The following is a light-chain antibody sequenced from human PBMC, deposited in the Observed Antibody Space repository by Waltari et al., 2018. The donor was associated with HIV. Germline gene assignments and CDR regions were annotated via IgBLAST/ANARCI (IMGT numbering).Light chain of an antibody. CDR2: GNT. Sequence: QSALTQPPSVSGAPGQRVTISCTGSSSNNGAGYDVHWYQQLPGTAPKLLIYGNTNRPSGVPDRFSGSKSGTSASLAITGLQTEDEGTYYCQSYDNSLSGHWGFGGGTKLTVL. CDR1: SSNNGAGYD. V-gene: IGLV1-40*01. CDR3: QSYDNSLSGHWG. J-gene: IGLJ3*02.